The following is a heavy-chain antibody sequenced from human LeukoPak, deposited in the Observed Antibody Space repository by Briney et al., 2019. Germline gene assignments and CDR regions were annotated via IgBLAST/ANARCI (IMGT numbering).Heavy chain of an antibody. Sequence: GSLRLSCAASGFTSSSYEMNWVRQAPGKGLEWVSYMSSSGRIIYYADSVKGRFTTSRDNAKNSLYLQMNTLRAEDTAIYYCAREAPGYCSGGTCYASGAFDIWGQGTMVTVSS. CDR1: GFTSSSYE. D-gene: IGHD2-15*01. CDR3: AREAPGYCSGGTCYASGAFDI. J-gene: IGHJ3*02. CDR2: MSSSGRII. V-gene: IGHV3-48*03.